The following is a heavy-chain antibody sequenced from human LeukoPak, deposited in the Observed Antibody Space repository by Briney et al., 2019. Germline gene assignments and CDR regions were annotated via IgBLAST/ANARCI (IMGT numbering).Heavy chain of an antibody. CDR1: GFTFSSFS. CDR2: ISSGSSTI. J-gene: IGHJ4*02. CDR3: ARDSTSGYSGYDHPYYFDY. V-gene: IGHV3-48*04. D-gene: IGHD5-12*01. Sequence: GGSLRLSCAASGFTFSSFSMNWVRQAPGKGLEWVSYISSGSSTIYHADSVKGRFTISRDNAKNSLYLQMNSLRAEDTAVYYCARDSTSGYSGYDHPYYFDYWGQGTLVTVSS.